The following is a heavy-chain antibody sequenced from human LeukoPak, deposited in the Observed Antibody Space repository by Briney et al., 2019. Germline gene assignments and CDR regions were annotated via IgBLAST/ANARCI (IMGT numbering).Heavy chain of an antibody. CDR2: INPNSGGT. Sequence: ALVKVSCKASVYTFTPSYIHWVPQAPGQGLEWMGWINPNSGGTKYAQKFQGRVTMTRDTSISTAYMELSRLRFDDTAMYYCARNWGGNSYGAWIAFDYWGQGTLVTVSS. J-gene: IGHJ4*02. CDR1: VYTFTPSY. V-gene: IGHV1-2*02. D-gene: IGHD4/OR15-4a*01. CDR3: ARNWGGNSYGAWIAFDY.